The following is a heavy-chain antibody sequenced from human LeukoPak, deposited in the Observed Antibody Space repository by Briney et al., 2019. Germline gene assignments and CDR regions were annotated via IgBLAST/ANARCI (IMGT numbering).Heavy chain of an antibody. D-gene: IGHD3-22*01. CDR2: ISYDGSNK. CDR1: GFTFSSYA. J-gene: IGHJ4*02. Sequence: GGSLRLSCAASGFTFSSYAMHWVRQAPGKGLEWVAVISYDGSNKYYADSVKGRFTISRDNSKNTLYLQMNSLRAEDTAVYYCASGHSNGYYPPDYWGQGTLVTVSS. CDR3: ASGHSNGYYPPDY. V-gene: IGHV3-30-3*01.